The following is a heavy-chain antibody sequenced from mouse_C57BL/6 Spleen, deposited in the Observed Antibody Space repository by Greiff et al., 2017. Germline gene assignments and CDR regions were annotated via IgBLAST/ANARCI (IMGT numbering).Heavy chain of an antibody. CDR3: ARYWERVYYFDY. Sequence: QVQLQQSGAELVKPGASVKISCKASGYAFSSYWMNWVKQRPGKGLEWIGQIYPGDGDTNYNGKFKGKATLTADKSSSTAYMQLSSLTSEDSAVYFCARYWERVYYFDYWGQGTTLTVSS. CDR2: IYPGDGDT. D-gene: IGHD4-1*01. V-gene: IGHV1-80*01. CDR1: GYAFSSYW. J-gene: IGHJ2*01.